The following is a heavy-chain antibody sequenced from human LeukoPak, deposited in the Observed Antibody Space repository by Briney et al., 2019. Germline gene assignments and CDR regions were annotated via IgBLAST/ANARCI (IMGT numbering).Heavy chain of an antibody. CDR1: GYTFTGYY. D-gene: IGHD3-16*02. Sequence: ASVKVSCKASGYTFTGYYMHWVRQAPGQGLEWMGRINPNSGGTNYAQKFQGRVTMTRDTSISTAYMELSRLRSDDTAVYYCARGFAWGSYRVDYWGQGTLVTVSS. V-gene: IGHV1-2*06. CDR2: INPNSGGT. CDR3: ARGFAWGSYRVDY. J-gene: IGHJ4*02.